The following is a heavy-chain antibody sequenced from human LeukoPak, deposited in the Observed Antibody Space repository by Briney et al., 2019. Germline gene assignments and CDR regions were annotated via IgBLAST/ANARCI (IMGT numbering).Heavy chain of an antibody. D-gene: IGHD1-1*01. Sequence: SGGSLRLSCAASGFTFSSYEMNWVRQAPGKGLEWISFISSSGTSTSYADSVRGRFTISRDNAKNSLYLQMNSLRVEDTAVYYCVRELAYWGQGALVTVSS. CDR3: VRELAY. CDR1: GFTFSSYE. J-gene: IGHJ4*02. CDR2: ISSSGTST. V-gene: IGHV3-48*03.